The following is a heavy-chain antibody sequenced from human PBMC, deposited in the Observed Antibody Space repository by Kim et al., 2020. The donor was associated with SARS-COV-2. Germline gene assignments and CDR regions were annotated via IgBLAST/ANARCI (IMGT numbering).Heavy chain of an antibody. V-gene: IGHV4-31*03. D-gene: IGHD3-10*01. CDR2: IYYSGSISYIP. CDR3: ARAPIWFGELGWFDS. Sequence: SETLSLTCIVSGGSISRGGYHWSWIRQHPGKGLEWIGYIYYSGSISYIPSYNPSLKSRVAILLDTSKNQFSLNLTSVTAADTAVYYCARAPIWFGELGWFDSWGQGTLLTVSS. J-gene: IGHJ5*01. CDR1: GGSISRGGYH.